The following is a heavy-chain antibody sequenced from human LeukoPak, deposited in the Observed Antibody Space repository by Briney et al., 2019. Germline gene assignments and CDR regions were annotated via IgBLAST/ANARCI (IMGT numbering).Heavy chain of an antibody. D-gene: IGHD3-22*01. CDR2: IYPGDSDT. CDR3: ARGGPHYFDSSGYSDAFDI. J-gene: IGHJ3*02. V-gene: IGHV5-51*01. CDR1: GYSFTRYW. Sequence: GESLKISCKGSGYSFTRYWIGWVRQMPGKGLEWMGIIYPGDSDTRYSPSFQGQATISADKSISTAYLQWSSLKASDTAMYYCARGGPHYFDSSGYSDAFDIWGQGTMVTVSS.